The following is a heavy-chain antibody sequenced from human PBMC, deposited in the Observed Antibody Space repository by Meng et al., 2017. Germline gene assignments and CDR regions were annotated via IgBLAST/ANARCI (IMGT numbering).Heavy chain of an antibody. CDR2: IYSGGNT. V-gene: IGHV3-53*01. D-gene: IGHD1-26*01. J-gene: IGHJ4*02. CDR1: GFTVSSNY. CDR3: ARGTWELGY. Sequence: GESLKISCAASGFTVSSNYMSWVRQAPGKGLEWVSVIYSGGNTYYADSVKGRFTISRDNSKNTLYLQMNSLRAEDTAVYYCARGTWELGYWGQGTLVTVSS.